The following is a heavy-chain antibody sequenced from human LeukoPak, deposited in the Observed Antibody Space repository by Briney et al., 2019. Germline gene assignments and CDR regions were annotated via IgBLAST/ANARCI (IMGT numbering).Heavy chain of an antibody. CDR1: GFTFSSYG. CDR3: AKDYDFWSGYPRW. D-gene: IGHD3-3*01. V-gene: IGHV3-30*18. CDR2: ISYDGSNK. J-gene: IGHJ4*02. Sequence: GGSLRLSCVASGFTFSSYGMHWVRQAPGKGLEWVAVISYDGSNKYYADSVKGRFTISRDNSKNTLYLQMNSLRAEDTAVYYCAKDYDFWSGYPRWWGQGTLVTVSS.